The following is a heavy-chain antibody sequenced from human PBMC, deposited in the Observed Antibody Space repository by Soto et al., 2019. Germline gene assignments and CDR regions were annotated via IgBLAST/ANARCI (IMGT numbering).Heavy chain of an antibody. Sequence: ASVKVSCKASGGTFSSYAISWVRQAPGQGLEWMGGIIPIFGTANYAQKFQGRVTITADESTSTAYMELSSLRSEDTAVYYCADLARSGYSYGFVSWGQGTLVTVSS. V-gene: IGHV1-69*13. CDR3: ADLARSGYSYGFVS. D-gene: IGHD5-18*01. CDR1: GGTFSSYA. J-gene: IGHJ5*02. CDR2: IIPIFGTA.